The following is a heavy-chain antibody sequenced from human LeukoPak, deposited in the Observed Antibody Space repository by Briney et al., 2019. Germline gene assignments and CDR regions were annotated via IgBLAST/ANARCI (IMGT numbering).Heavy chain of an antibody. D-gene: IGHD2-2*01. Sequence: SETLSLTCTVSGGSISSYYWSWIRQPPGKGLEWIGYIYYSGSTNYNPSLKSRVTISVDTSKNQFSLKLSSVTAADTAVYYCARKRPIVVVPAASRSGSYYYYGMDVWGQGTTVTVSS. CDR2: IYYSGST. J-gene: IGHJ6*02. V-gene: IGHV4-59*12. CDR3: ARKRPIVVVPAASRSGSYYYYGMDV. CDR1: GGSISSYY.